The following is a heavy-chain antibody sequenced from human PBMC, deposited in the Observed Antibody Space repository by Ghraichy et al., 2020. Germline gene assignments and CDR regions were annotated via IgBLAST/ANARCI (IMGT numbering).Heavy chain of an antibody. J-gene: IGHJ4*02. CDR1: GYTFTGNY. D-gene: IGHD2-2*01. CDR3: ARVSTPIDY. V-gene: IGHV1-2*02. Sequence: ASVKVSCKASGYTFTGNYMQWVRQVPGQGLEWMGWINPNSGGTRYAQEFQGRVTMTRDTSISTAYMELSRLRSDDTAVYYCARVSTPIDYWGQGTLCTVSS. CDR2: INPNSGGT.